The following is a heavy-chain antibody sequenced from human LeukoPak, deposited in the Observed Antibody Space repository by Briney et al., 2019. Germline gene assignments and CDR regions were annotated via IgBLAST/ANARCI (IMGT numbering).Heavy chain of an antibody. CDR1: GFTFSSYW. J-gene: IGHJ4*02. Sequence: GGSLRLSCAASGFTFSSYWMSWVRQAPGKGLEWVANIKQDGSEKYYVDSVKGRFTISRDNAKNSLYLQMSSLRAEDAAVYYCASGSSGYYYESCYGYWGQGTLVTVSS. CDR2: IKQDGSEK. V-gene: IGHV3-7*03. CDR3: ASGSSGYYYESCYGY. D-gene: IGHD3-22*01.